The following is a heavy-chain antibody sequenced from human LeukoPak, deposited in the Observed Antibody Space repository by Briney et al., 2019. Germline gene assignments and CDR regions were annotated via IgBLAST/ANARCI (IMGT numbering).Heavy chain of an antibody. J-gene: IGHJ1*01. V-gene: IGHV3-21*01. CDR2: ISSSSSYI. CDR3: ARGGQQLVLKAPFHH. CDR1: GFTFSSYC. Sequence: GGSLRLSCAASGFTFSSYCMNWVRQAPGKGLEWVSSISSSSSYIYYADSVKGRFTISRDNAKNSLYLQMNSLRAEDTAVFYCARGGQQLVLKAPFHHWGQGTLVTVSS. D-gene: IGHD6-13*01.